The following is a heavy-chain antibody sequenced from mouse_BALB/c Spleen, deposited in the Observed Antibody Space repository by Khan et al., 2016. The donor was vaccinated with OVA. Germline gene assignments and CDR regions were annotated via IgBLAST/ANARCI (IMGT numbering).Heavy chain of an antibody. Sequence: VQLQESGAEQAKPGASVKMSCKTSGYTFSSYWMHWVKQRPGQGLEWIGYINPTSGYTEYNEKFKDKATLSEDNSSSTAYMQLTSLTSEDSAVYYCARDRIDYWGQGTTLTVSS. J-gene: IGHJ2*01. CDR3: ARDRIDY. CDR2: INPTSGYT. CDR1: GYTFSSYW. V-gene: IGHV1-7*01.